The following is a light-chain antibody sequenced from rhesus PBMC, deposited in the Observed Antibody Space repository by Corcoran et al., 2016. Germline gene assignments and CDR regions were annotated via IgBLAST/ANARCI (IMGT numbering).Light chain of an antibody. J-gene: IGKJ1*01. Sequence: DIQMTQSPSSLSASVGDRVTITCRASQGITNDLAWYQQKPGETPKLLIYEASSLQSGIPSLFSGSGSGTDFTLTISSLKPENFATYYCQHYYSTPPTFGQGTKVEIK. CDR1: QGITND. CDR3: QHYYSTPPT. V-gene: IGKV1-25*01. CDR2: EAS.